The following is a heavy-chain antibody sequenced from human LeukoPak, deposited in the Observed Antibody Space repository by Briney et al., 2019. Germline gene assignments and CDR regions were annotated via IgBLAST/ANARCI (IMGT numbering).Heavy chain of an antibody. CDR3: ARDNRLNYYYYMDV. D-gene: IGHD1-14*01. CDR2: IYYSGST. J-gene: IGHJ6*03. V-gene: IGHV4-39*07. Sequence: SSETLSLTCTVSGGSISSSSYYWGWIRQPPGKGLEWIGSIYYSGSTNYNPSLKSRVTISVDTSKNQFSLKLSSVTAADTAVYYCARDNRLNYYYYMDVWGKGTTVTVPS. CDR1: GGSISSSSYY.